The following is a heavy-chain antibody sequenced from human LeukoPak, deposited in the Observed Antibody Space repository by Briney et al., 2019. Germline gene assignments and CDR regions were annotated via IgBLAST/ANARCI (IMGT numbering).Heavy chain of an antibody. CDR3: ATYGSSVTTLPYYYYYGMDV. Sequence: SVKVSCKASGGTFSSYAISWVRQAPGQGLEWMGGIIPIFGTANYAQKFQGRVTITADESTSTAYMGLSSLRSEDTAVYYCATYGSSVTTLPYYYYYGMDVWGQGTTVTVSS. J-gene: IGHJ6*02. CDR2: IIPIFGTA. D-gene: IGHD4-17*01. CDR1: GGTFSSYA. V-gene: IGHV1-69*13.